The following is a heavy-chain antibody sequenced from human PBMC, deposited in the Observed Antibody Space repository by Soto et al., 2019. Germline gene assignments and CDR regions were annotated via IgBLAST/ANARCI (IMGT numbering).Heavy chain of an antibody. Sequence: QVQLVQSGAEVKKPGSSVKVSCKASGGTFSNYAINWVRQAPGQGLECMGGIIPFFGTANYAQKFQGRVTITGAKSTRTAYMELSRLRSEDTAVYNCATERYLSDSSGDTEGFDIWGPGKVVTVSS. D-gene: IGHD3-22*01. CDR1: GGTFSNYA. V-gene: IGHV1-69*06. CDR2: IIPFFGTA. CDR3: ATERYLSDSSGDTEGFDI. J-gene: IGHJ3*02.